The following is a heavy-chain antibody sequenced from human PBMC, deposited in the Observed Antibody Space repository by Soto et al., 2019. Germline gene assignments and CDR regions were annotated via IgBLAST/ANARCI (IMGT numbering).Heavy chain of an antibody. CDR3: ARSLGWRQVGVYNYGLDV. D-gene: IGHD1-26*01. CDR1: GFFLSNNW. J-gene: IGHJ6*02. V-gene: IGHV3-11*06. CDR2: ISASGDYT. Sequence: QVQLVESGGGWVKPGESLRLSCIGSGFFLSNNWMTWIRQAPGKGLEWVSYISASGDYTIYADSLKGRFTISRDNARNSLWLQINSLTAEDTAVYYCARSLGWRQVGVYNYGLDVWGQGTTVIVSS.